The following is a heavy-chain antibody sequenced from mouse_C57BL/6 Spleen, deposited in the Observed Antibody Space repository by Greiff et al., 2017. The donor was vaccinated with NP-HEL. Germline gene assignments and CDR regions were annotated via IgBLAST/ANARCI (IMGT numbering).Heavy chain of an antibody. CDR3: ARGYCSSNEDAMDN. CDR2: IPPNSGSS. J-gene: IGHJ4*01. Sequence: QVQLTQPGAELVKPGASVTLSCKASGYTFTSYWMLWVKQRPGQGLVWIGMIPPNSGSSNYNEKFKSKATRTVDKSSSTAYMQLSSLTSEDSAVYYCARGYCSSNEDAMDNWGEGTSVTVSS. CDR1: GYTFTSYW. D-gene: IGHD1-1*01. V-gene: IGHV1-64*01.